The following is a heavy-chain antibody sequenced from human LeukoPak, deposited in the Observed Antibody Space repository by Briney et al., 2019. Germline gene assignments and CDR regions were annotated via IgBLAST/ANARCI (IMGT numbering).Heavy chain of an antibody. CDR3: AKTDGSGTPSLGY. J-gene: IGHJ4*02. V-gene: IGHV3-30*18. CDR1: GFTFSSYD. Sequence: GGSLRLSCAASGFTFSSYDMHWVRQAPGKGLEWVAVISYDGSNKYYADSVKGRFTISRDNSKNTLYLQMNSLRAEDTAVYYCAKTDGSGTPSLGYWGQGTLVTVSS. CDR2: ISYDGSNK. D-gene: IGHD3-10*01.